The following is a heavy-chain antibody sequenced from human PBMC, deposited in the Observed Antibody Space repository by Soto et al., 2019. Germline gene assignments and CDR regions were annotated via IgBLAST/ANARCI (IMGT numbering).Heavy chain of an antibody. D-gene: IGHD2-8*02. Sequence: SETLSLTCTVSGGSISSYYWSWIRQPLGKGLEWIGYIYYSGSTNYNPSLKSRVTISVDTSKNQFPLKLASVTPEDTAVYYCARDSGGPDDYWGQGTLVTVSS. CDR2: IYYSGST. CDR1: GGSISSYY. CDR3: ARDSGGPDDY. V-gene: IGHV4-59*12. J-gene: IGHJ4*02.